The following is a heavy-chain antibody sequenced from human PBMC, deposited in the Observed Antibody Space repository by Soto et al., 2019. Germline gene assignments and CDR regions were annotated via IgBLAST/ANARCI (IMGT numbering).Heavy chain of an antibody. D-gene: IGHD2-15*01. Sequence: SQNLDLTCIVYGGSITHSHCNWICQLPGKGLEWIGYMYYSGSTKYNPSLKSRVTISVDTSKNQFSLNLRSVTAADTAVYYCARGTVLVVAANKYTDAFDFWGQGTMVS. V-gene: IGHV4-59*01. J-gene: IGHJ3*01. CDR1: GGSITHSH. CDR3: ARGTVLVVAANKYTDAFDF. CDR2: MYYSGST.